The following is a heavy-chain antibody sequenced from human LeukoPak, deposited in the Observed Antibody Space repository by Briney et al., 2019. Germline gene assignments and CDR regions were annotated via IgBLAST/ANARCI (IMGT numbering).Heavy chain of an antibody. CDR3: ARPISSSWYGGWFDP. D-gene: IGHD6-13*01. CDR2: IYYSGST. CDR1: GGSISSSSYY. V-gene: IGHV4-39*01. Sequence: SETLSLTCTVSGGSISSSSYYWGWIRQPPGEGLEWIGSIYYSGSTYYNPSLKSRVTISVDTSKNQFSLKLSSVTAADTAVYYCARPISSSWYGGWFDPWGQGTLVTVSS. J-gene: IGHJ5*02.